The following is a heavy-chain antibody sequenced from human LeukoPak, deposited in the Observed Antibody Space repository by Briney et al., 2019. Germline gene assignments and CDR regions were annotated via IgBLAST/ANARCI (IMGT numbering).Heavy chain of an antibody. D-gene: IGHD5-18*01. CDR1: GGSISSYY. CDR3: ARTLALDTAMADLFDY. V-gene: IGHV4-59*08. J-gene: IGHJ4*02. CDR2: IYYSGST. Sequence: PSETLSLTCTVSGGSISSYYWSWIRQPPGKGLEWIGYIYYSGSTNYNPSLKSRVTISVDTSKNQFSLKLSSVTAADTAVYYCARTLALDTAMADLFDYWGQGTLVTVSS.